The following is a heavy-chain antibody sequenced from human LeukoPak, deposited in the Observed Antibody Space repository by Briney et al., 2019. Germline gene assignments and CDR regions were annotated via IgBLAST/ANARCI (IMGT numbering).Heavy chain of an antibody. Sequence: PGGSLRLSCAASGFTFSNYWMHWVRQVPGEGLVWVSRINGDGSTTSYADSVKGRFTISRDNAKNTLYLQMSSLRPEDTAVYYCAKRADYGANSYDYWGQGTPVTVSS. D-gene: IGHD4/OR15-4a*01. J-gene: IGHJ4*02. V-gene: IGHV3-74*01. CDR2: INGDGSTT. CDR3: AKRADYGANSYDY. CDR1: GFTFSNYW.